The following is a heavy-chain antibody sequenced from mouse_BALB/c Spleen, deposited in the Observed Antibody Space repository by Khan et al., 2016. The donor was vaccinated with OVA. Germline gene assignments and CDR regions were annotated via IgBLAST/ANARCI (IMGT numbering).Heavy chain of an antibody. CDR1: GYSITSGYG. Sequence: EVQLQESGPGLVKPSQSLSLTCTVTGYSITSGYGWNWIRQFPGNKLEWMGYISYSGSTNYNPSLKSRISITRDTSKNQFFLQLNSVTNGDTATYYCAKTARIKYWGQGTTLTVSS. CDR3: AKTARIKY. J-gene: IGHJ2*01. CDR2: ISYSGST. D-gene: IGHD1-2*01. V-gene: IGHV3-2*02.